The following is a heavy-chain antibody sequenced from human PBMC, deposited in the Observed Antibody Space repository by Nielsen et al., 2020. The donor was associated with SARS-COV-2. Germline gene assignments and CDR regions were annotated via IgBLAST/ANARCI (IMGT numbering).Heavy chain of an antibody. Sequence: GESLKISCAASGFTFSSYAMSWVRQAPGKGLEWVSAISGSGGSTYYADSVKGRFTISRDNSKNTLYLQMNSLRAEDTAVYYCAKDCGGDCPFDYWGPGTLVTVSS. CDR1: GFTFSSYA. CDR2: ISGSGGST. CDR3: AKDCGGDCPFDY. D-gene: IGHD2-21*02. V-gene: IGHV3-23*01. J-gene: IGHJ4*02.